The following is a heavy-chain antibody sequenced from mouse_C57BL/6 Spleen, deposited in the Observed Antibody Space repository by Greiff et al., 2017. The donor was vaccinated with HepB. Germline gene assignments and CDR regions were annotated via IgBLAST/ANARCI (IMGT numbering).Heavy chain of an antibody. Sequence: EVKLEESGGGLVQPGGSMKLSCVASGFTFSNYWMNWVRQSPEKGLEWVAQIRLKSDNYATHYAESVKGRFTISRDDSKSSVYLQMNNLRAEDTGIYYCTEDCGAWFAYWGQGTLVTVSA. V-gene: IGHV6-3*01. J-gene: IGHJ3*01. CDR1: GFTFSNYW. CDR2: IRLKSDNYAT. CDR3: TEDCGAWFAY.